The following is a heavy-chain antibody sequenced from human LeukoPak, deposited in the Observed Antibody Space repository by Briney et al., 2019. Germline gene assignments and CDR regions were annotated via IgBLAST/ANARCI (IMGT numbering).Heavy chain of an antibody. CDR2: IRSSSTYI. CDR3: ARDVWVDY. Sequence: GGSLRLSCAASGFTFSTYTMNWVRQAPGKGLEWVSSIRSSSTYIYYVDSVRGRFTISRDDATNSLYLQMNSLRGEDTAIYYCARDVWVDYWGQGTLVTVSS. J-gene: IGHJ4*02. D-gene: IGHD7-27*01. CDR1: GFTFSTYT. V-gene: IGHV3-21*01.